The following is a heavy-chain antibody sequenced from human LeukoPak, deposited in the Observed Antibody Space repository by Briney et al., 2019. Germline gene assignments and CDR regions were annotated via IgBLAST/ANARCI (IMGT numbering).Heavy chain of an antibody. CDR1: GGSISSYY. J-gene: IGHJ5*02. CDR3: ASSLYCSGAGCYLRNWFDP. D-gene: IGHD2-15*01. V-gene: IGHV4-4*07. CDR2: IYTSGST. Sequence: PETLSLTCTVSGGSISSYYWSWIRQPAGKGLEWIGRIYTSGSTNYNPSLKSRVTMSLDTSKNQFSLKLSSVTAADTAVYYCASSLYCSGAGCYLRNWFDPWGQGTLVTVSS.